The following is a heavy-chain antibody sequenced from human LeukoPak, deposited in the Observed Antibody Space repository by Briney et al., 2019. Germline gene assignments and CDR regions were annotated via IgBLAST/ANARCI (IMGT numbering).Heavy chain of an antibody. D-gene: IGHD5-12*01. J-gene: IGHJ4*02. CDR2: ISSSSSYI. Sequence: GGPLRLSCAASGFTFSSYSMNWVRQAPGKGLEWVSSISSSSSYIYYADSVKGRFTISRDNAKNSLYLQMNSLRAEDTAVYYCARTPGGGYGHFDYWGQGTLVTVSS. CDR1: GFTFSSYS. CDR3: ARTPGGGYGHFDY. V-gene: IGHV3-21*01.